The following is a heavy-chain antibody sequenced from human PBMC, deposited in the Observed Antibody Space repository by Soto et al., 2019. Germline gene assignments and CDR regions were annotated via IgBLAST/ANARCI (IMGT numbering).Heavy chain of an antibody. CDR2: IYYSGST. CDR3: ARVRSDYGFPRLNYYYGMDV. Sequence: QVQLQESGPGLVKPSQTLSLTCTVSGGSISSGDYYWSWIRQPPGKGLEWIGYIYYSGSTYYNPSLKSGVTISVDTSKNQFSLKLSSVTAADTAVYYCARVRSDYGFPRLNYYYGMDVWGQGTTVTVSS. D-gene: IGHD4-17*01. CDR1: GGSISSGDYY. V-gene: IGHV4-30-4*01. J-gene: IGHJ6*02.